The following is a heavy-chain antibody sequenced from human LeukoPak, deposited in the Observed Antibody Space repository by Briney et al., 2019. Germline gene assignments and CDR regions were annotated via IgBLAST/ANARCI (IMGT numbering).Heavy chain of an antibody. D-gene: IGHD2-2*01. V-gene: IGHV1-46*03. J-gene: IGHJ5*02. CDR3: ARDPGYCSSTSCYDNWFDP. CDR1: GYTFTSYY. CDR2: INPSGGST. Sequence: ASVKVSCKASGYTFTSYYMHWVRQAPGQGLEWMGIINPSGGSTSYAQKFQGRVTMTRDTSTSTVYMELSSLRSEGTAVYYCARDPGYCSSTSCYDNWFDPWGQGTLVTVSS.